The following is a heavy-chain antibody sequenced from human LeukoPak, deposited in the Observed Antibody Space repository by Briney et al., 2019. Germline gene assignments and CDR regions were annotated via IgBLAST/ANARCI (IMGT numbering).Heavy chain of an antibody. CDR2: IYSGGNT. CDR1: GFTVSINY. Sequence: GGSLRLSCAASGFTVSINYMSGVRQAPGKGLEGVSVIYSGGNTYYADSVKGRFTISRDNSKNTVYLQMNSLRAEDTAVYYCARGETSSYDYWGQGTLVTVSS. J-gene: IGHJ4*02. V-gene: IGHV3-53*01. CDR3: ARGETSSYDY. D-gene: IGHD2-2*01.